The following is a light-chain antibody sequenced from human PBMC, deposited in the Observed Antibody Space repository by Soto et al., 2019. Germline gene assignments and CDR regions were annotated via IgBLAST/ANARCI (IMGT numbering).Light chain of an antibody. CDR2: EGT. Sequence: QSALTQPASVSGSPGQSITISCTGTSSDVGSYNLVSWYQHHPGKAPKFMIYEGTKRPSGVSSRFSGSKSGNTASLTISGLQAEDEADYYCCSFAGGYTLDVVFGGGTKVTVL. CDR1: SSDVGSYNL. V-gene: IGLV2-14*02. J-gene: IGLJ2*01. CDR3: CSFAGGYTLDVV.